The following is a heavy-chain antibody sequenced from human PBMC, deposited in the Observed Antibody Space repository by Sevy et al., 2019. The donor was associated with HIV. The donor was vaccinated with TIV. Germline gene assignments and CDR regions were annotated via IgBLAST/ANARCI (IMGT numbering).Heavy chain of an antibody. J-gene: IGHJ4*02. Sequence: GGSLRLSCAASGFTFSSYEMNWVRQAPGKGLEWVSYISSSGSTIYYADSVKVRFTISRDNAKNSLYLQMNSLRAEDTAVYYCARFGNWNYYFDYWGQGTLVTVSS. D-gene: IGHD1-7*01. CDR2: ISSSGSTI. V-gene: IGHV3-48*03. CDR1: GFTFSSYE. CDR3: ARFGNWNYYFDY.